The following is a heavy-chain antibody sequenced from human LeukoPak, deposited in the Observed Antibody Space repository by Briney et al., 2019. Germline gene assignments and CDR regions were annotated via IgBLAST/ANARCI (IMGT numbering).Heavy chain of an antibody. J-gene: IGHJ3*02. CDR3: ARHCCSGPAKRVFDI. V-gene: IGHV4-39*01. Sequence: PSETLSLTCTVSGGSIISSDYHWGWVRQPPGKGLEWIGTISYSGNTDYNPSLGSRVTISVDTSNNQFSLRLGSVTAADTAVYHCARHCCSGPAKRVFDIWGQGTVVTVSS. CDR1: GGSIISSDYH. D-gene: IGHD2-15*01. CDR2: ISYSGNT.